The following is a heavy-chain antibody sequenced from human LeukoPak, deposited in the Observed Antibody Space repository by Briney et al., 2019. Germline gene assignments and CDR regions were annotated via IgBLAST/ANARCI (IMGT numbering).Heavy chain of an antibody. Sequence: PGGSLRLSCAASGFTFSNYAMSWVRQAPGKGPEGVSGVRGRGSTFYSDSVKGRFTISRDNTKNTVHLQMNSLRADDTAVYYCAKEEAEVGRPNFHSWGQGTLVTVSS. CDR1: GFTFSNYA. J-gene: IGHJ4*02. V-gene: IGHV3-23*01. CDR3: AKEEAEVGRPNFHS. CDR2: VRGRGST.